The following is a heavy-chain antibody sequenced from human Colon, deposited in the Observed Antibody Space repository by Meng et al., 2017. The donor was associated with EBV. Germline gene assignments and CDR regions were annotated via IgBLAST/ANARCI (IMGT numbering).Heavy chain of an antibody. Sequence: GPGLLWRACTTSLSGVLSGAHMSRISRWTWGRQSPGKGLKWIGEMYHRWSTNYNPSLKSRVTISMGKSNHQLSLKLNSVTAADTAVYYCATQESRDGHNPYWGQGTLVTVSS. V-gene: IGHV4-4*02. D-gene: IGHD5-24*01. CDR1: GAHMSRISR. CDR2: MYHRWST. CDR3: ATQESRDGHNPY. J-gene: IGHJ4*02.